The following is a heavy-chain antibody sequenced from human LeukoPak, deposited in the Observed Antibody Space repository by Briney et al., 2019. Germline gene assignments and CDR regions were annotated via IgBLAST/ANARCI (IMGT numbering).Heavy chain of an antibody. V-gene: IGHV4-4*08. CDR3: ARDQGSGWYDGWFDP. Sequence: TGGSLRLSCAASGFTLSNAWMIWVRQAPGKGLEWVGRIYTSGSTNYNPSLKSRVTISVDTSKNQFSLKLSSVTAADTAVYYCARDQGSGWYDGWFDPWGQGTLVTVSS. J-gene: IGHJ5*02. D-gene: IGHD6-19*01. CDR2: IYTSGST. CDR1: GFTLSNAW.